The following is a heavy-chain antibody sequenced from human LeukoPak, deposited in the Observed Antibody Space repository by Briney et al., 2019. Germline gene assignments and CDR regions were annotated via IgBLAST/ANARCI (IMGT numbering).Heavy chain of an antibody. CDR1: GFTVSSNY. V-gene: IGHV3-53*01. CDR2: IYSGGST. Sequence: GGSLRLSCAASGFTVSSNYMSWVRQAPGKGLEWASVIYSGGSTYYADSVKGRFTISRDNSKNTVYLQMNSLRAEDTAVYYCAREGLTMVRGADVWGKGTTVTASS. J-gene: IGHJ6*04. D-gene: IGHD3-10*01. CDR3: AREGLTMVRGADV.